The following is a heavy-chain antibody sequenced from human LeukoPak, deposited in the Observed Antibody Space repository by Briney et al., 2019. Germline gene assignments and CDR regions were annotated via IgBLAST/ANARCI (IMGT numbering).Heavy chain of an antibody. Sequence: PGGSLRLSCAASGFTFSSYSMNWVRQAPGKGLEWVSYISSSSSNIYYADSVKGRFTISRDNAKNSLYLQMNSLRAEDTAVYYCARSRRLYWYFDLWGRGTLVTVSS. D-gene: IGHD4-17*01. V-gene: IGHV3-48*01. J-gene: IGHJ2*01. CDR2: ISSSSSNI. CDR1: GFTFSSYS. CDR3: ARSRRLYWYFDL.